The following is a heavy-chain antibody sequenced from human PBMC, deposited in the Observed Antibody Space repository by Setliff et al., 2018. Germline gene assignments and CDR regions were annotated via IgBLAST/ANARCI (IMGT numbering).Heavy chain of an antibody. J-gene: IGHJ5*02. V-gene: IGHV4-4*08. CDR2: IYSTGST. Sequence: SETLSLTCTVSGDSIYNQFWSWVRQPPGKGLQWVGYIYSTGSTNYNPSLKSRVTISIDTSKNQFSLNLNSVTAADTAIYYCARAGGYYGSGSYYNDGWFDPWGQGTLVTVSS. CDR1: GDSIYNQF. CDR3: ARAGGYYGSGSYYNDGWFDP. D-gene: IGHD3-10*01.